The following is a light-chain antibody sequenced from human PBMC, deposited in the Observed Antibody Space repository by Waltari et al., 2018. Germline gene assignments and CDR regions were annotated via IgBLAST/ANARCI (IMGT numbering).Light chain of an antibody. V-gene: IGKV3-15*01. Sequence: EIVMTQSPATLSVSPGGRATLSCRASQSVSSNLAWYQQRTGQAPRLLIYGASTRATGIPARFSGSGSGTEFTLTISSLQSEDFAVYYCQQYNQWPPWTFGQGTKVEIK. CDR2: GAS. CDR3: QQYNQWPPWT. CDR1: QSVSSN. J-gene: IGKJ1*01.